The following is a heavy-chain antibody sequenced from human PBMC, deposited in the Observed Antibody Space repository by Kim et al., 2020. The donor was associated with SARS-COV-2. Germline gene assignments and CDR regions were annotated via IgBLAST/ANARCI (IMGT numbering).Heavy chain of an antibody. CDR1: GGTFSSYA. CDR2: IIPIFGTA. J-gene: IGHJ6*02. V-gene: IGHV1-69*13. D-gene: IGHD2-2*01. Sequence: SVKVSCKASGGTFSSYAISWVRQAPGQGLEWMGGIIPIFGTANYAQKFQGRVTITADESTSTAYMELSSLRSEDTAVYYCARGKSPAAMLDYYYGMDVWGQGTTVTVSS. CDR3: ARGKSPAAMLDYYYGMDV.